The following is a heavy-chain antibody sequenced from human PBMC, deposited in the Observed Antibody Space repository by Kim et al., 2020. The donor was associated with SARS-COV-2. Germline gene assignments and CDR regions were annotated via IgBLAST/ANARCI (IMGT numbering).Heavy chain of an antibody. CDR2: ISYDGSNK. Sequence: GGSLRLSCAASGFTFSSYGMHWVRQAPGKGLEWVAVISYDGSNKYYADSVKGRFTISRDNSKNTLYLQMNSLRAEDTAVYYCAKDWYCSGGSCYFDSTGYFDLWGRGTLVTVSS. V-gene: IGHV3-30*18. J-gene: IGHJ2*01. CDR3: AKDWYCSGGSCYFDSTGYFDL. D-gene: IGHD2-15*01. CDR1: GFTFSSYG.